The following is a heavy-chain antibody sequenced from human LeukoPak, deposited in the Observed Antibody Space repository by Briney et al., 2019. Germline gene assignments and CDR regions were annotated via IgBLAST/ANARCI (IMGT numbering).Heavy chain of an antibody. CDR2: TYYRSTWYN. CDR1: GDSVSSNSVT. D-gene: IGHD5-24*01. CDR3: ARRVKEGYKVFDY. J-gene: IGHJ4*02. V-gene: IGHV6-1*01. Sequence: SQTLSLTCAISGDSVSSNSVTWNWIRQSPSRGLEWLGRTYYRSTWYNDYAVSVRGRITVNPDTSKNQFSLKLTSVTAADTAVYYCARRVKEGYKVFDYWGQGTLVTVSS.